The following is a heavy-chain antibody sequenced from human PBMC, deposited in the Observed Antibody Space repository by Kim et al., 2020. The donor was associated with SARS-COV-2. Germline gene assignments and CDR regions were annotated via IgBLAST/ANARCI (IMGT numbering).Heavy chain of an antibody. CDR1: GGSISSSSYY. CDR3: ASYVEMTTITWSYGAFDI. J-gene: IGHJ3*02. V-gene: IGHV4-39*01. CDR2: IYYSGNT. Sequence: SETLSLTCTVSGGSISSSSYYWGWIRQPPGKGLEWIGSIYYSGNTYYNPSLKSRVIISEDTSKNQFSLKLSSVTAADTAVFYCASYVEMTTITWSYGAFDIWGQGTMVTVSS. D-gene: IGHD4-4*01.